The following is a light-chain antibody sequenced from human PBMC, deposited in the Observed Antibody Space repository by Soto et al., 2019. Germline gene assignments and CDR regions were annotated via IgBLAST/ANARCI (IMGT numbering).Light chain of an antibody. J-gene: IGLJ1*01. CDR2: DVT. Sequence: QSVLTQPRSVSGSPGQSVTISCTGTSSDVGGYNCVSWYQRHPGKAPQLIIYDVTQRPSGVPDRFSGSKSGNTASLSISGLQAEDEADYYCCSHSASYTFVFGTGTKLTVL. CDR1: SSDVGGYNC. V-gene: IGLV2-11*01. CDR3: CSHSASYTFV.